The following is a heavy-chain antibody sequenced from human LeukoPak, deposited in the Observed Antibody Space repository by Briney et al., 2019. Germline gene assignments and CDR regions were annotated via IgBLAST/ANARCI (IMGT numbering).Heavy chain of an antibody. CDR3: AKGGKTIMCPTSCYDY. CDR2: ISGSGDST. CDR1: RFTFSNYA. V-gene: IGHV3-23*01. Sequence: GGSLRLSCAASRFTFSNYAMSWVRQAPGRGLEWVSGISGSGDSTYYADSVKGRFTISRDNSKNTLYLQMNSLRAEDTAVYYCAKGGKTIMCPTSCYDYWGQGTLVTVSS. D-gene: IGHD2-2*01. J-gene: IGHJ4*02.